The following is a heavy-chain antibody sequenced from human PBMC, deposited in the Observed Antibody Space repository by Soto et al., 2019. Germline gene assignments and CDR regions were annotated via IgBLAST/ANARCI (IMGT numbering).Heavy chain of an antibody. V-gene: IGHV1-18*01. J-gene: IGHJ6*02. D-gene: IGHD3-10*01. CDR2: INTHNGNT. CDR1: GYTFTTYG. CDR3: TREGSAPYYYYGMDA. Sequence: QVQLEQSAPAVKKPGASVKVSCKASGYTFTTYGISWVRQAPGQGLEWLGWINTHNGNTNYAQNLQGRVIMTADTSTSTAYMELRSLRSDDTAIYYCTREGSAPYYYYGMDAWGQGTTVTVSS.